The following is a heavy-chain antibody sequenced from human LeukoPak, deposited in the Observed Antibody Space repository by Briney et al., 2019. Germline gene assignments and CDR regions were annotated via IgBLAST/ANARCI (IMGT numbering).Heavy chain of an antibody. Sequence: GGSLRLSCAASGFTFSSYAMSWVRQAPGKGLEWVSANSGSGGSTYYADSVKGRFTISRDNSKNTVFLQLNSLRAEDAGVYYCAKDPLVFAAAAYFFGDWGQRTLVTVSS. CDR2: NSGSGGST. CDR3: AKDPLVFAAAAYFFGD. J-gene: IGHJ4*02. V-gene: IGHV3-23*01. CDR1: GFTFSSYA. D-gene: IGHD6-13*01.